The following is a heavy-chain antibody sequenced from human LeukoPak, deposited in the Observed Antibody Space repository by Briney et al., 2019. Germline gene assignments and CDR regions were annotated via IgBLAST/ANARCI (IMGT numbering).Heavy chain of an antibody. Sequence: GASVKVSCKASGYTFTSYGISWVRQAPGQGLEWMGWINPNSGGTNYAQKLQGRVTMTRDTSISTAYMELSRLRSDDTAVYYCARATLRFLEEWFDPWGQGTLVTVSS. CDR3: ARATLRFLEEWFDP. CDR2: INPNSGGT. D-gene: IGHD3-3*01. J-gene: IGHJ5*02. V-gene: IGHV1-2*02. CDR1: GYTFTSYG.